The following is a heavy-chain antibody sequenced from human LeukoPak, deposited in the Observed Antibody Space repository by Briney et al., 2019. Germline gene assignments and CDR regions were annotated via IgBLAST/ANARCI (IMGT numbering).Heavy chain of an antibody. CDR2: INSDGSST. Sequence: PGGSLRLSCAASGFTFSSYWMHWVRQAPGKGLVWVSRINSDGSSTSYADSVKGRFTISRDNAKNTLYLQMNSLRAEDTAVYYCARVGYCSSTSCHDFDYWGQGTLVTVSS. CDR1: GFTFSSYW. J-gene: IGHJ4*02. V-gene: IGHV3-74*01. CDR3: ARVGYCSSTSCHDFDY. D-gene: IGHD2-2*01.